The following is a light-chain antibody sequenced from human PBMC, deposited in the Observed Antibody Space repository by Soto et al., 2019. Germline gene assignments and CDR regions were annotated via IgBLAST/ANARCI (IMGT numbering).Light chain of an antibody. CDR2: DAS. CDR1: QSVSSY. CDR3: QQYNNWPPYT. V-gene: IGKV3-11*01. Sequence: VLTKTPATLSLSPGERATLSCRASQSVSSYLAWYQQKPGQAPRLLIYDASNRATGIPARFSGSGSGTEFTLTISSLQSEDFAVYYCQQYNNWPPYTFGQGTLLAI. J-gene: IGKJ5*01.